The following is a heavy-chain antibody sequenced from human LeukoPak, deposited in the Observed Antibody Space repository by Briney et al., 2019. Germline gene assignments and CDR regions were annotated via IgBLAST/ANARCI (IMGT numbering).Heavy chain of an antibody. Sequence: SVKVSCKASGGTFSSYATSWVRQAPGQGLEWMGGIIPIFGTANYAQKFQGRVTITTDESTSTAYMELSSLRSEDTAVYYCASLTMVRGRHYYYYMDVWGKGTTVTVSS. D-gene: IGHD3-10*01. CDR1: GGTFSSYA. CDR2: IIPIFGTA. CDR3: ASLTMVRGRHYYYYMDV. J-gene: IGHJ6*03. V-gene: IGHV1-69*05.